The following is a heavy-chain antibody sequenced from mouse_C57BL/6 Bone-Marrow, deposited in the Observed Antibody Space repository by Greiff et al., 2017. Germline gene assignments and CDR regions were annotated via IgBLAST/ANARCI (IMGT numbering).Heavy chain of an antibody. J-gene: IGHJ1*03. CDR3: ARWGDGYYWYFDV. V-gene: IGHV1-82*01. D-gene: IGHD2-3*01. CDR2: IYPGDGDP. Sequence: QVQLQQSGPELVKPGASVKISCKASGYAFRSSWMNWVKQRPGKGLEWIGRIYPGDGDPNYNGKFKGKATLTADKSSSPAYMQLSSLTSEDSAVYFCARWGDGYYWYFDVWGTGTTVTVSS. CDR1: GYAFRSSW.